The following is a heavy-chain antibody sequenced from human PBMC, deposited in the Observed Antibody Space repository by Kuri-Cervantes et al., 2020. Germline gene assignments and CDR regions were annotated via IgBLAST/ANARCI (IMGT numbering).Heavy chain of an antibody. V-gene: IGHV3-7*04. Sequence: GESLKISCAASGFTFSSYAMSWVRQAPGKGLEWVANIKQDGSEKHYVDSVKGRFTVSRDNAKNSLYLQMDSLRAEDTALYYCARGVVHFDYWGQGTLVTVSS. CDR1: GFTFSSYA. J-gene: IGHJ4*02. CDR3: ARGVVHFDY. CDR2: IKQDGSEK. D-gene: IGHD3-10*01.